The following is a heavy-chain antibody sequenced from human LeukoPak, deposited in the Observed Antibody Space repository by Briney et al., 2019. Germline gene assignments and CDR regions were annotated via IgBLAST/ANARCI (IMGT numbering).Heavy chain of an antibody. J-gene: IGHJ4*02. CDR2: ITVRSSTT. CDR1: GFAFSNYA. V-gene: IGHV3-23*01. D-gene: IGHD3-10*01. Sequence: PGGSLRLSCAASGFAFSNYAMNWVRQAPGKGLEWVSGITVRSSTTYYADSVKGRFTISRDDSKNTLYLQMNSLRAGDTAVYYCAKGLPEYYDGSESPPSWDQGTLVTVSS. CDR3: AKGLPEYYDGSESPPS.